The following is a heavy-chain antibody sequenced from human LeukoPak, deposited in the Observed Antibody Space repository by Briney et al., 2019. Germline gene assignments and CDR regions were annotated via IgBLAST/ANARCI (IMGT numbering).Heavy chain of an antibody. CDR3: ARGLWVSGSSFLYFDY. D-gene: IGHD2-15*01. J-gene: IGHJ4*02. V-gene: IGHV1-46*01. CDR2: INPSGGST. Sequence: ASVKVSCKASGYTFTSYYMHWVRQAPGQRLEWMGRINPSGGSTSYAQKFQGRVTMTRDTYTSTVYMELSSLRSEDQAVYYCARGLWVSGSSFLYFDYWGQGTLVTVSS. CDR1: GYTFTSYY.